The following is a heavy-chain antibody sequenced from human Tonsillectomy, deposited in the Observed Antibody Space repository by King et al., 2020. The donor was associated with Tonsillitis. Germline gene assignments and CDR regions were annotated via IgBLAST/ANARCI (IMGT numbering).Heavy chain of an antibody. D-gene: IGHD2-15*01. CDR2: IKRDGSER. Sequence: QLVQSGGGLVQPGGSLRLSCAASGFTFTMYWMSWVRQAPGKGLEWVANIKRDGSERYYIDSVKGRFTISRDNAKNSLYLQMNSLGAEDTAVYYCARNGGYCNAGSCYSPPPIDYYYGLDVWGQGTPVTVSS. V-gene: IGHV3-7*01. CDR1: GFTFTMYW. CDR3: ARNGGYCNAGSCYSPPPIDYYYGLDV. J-gene: IGHJ6*02.